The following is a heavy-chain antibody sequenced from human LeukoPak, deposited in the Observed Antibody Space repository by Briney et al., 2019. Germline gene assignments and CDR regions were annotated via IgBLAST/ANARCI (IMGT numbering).Heavy chain of an antibody. CDR2: IKQDGSEK. D-gene: IGHD5-24*01. Sequence: GKSLRLSCAASGFTFSSYWMSWVRQAPGKGLEWVANIKQDGSEKYYVDSVKGRFTISRDNAKNSLYLQTNSLRAEDTAVYYCAREGGGMATILFDYWGQGTLVTVSS. CDR3: AREGGGMATILFDY. J-gene: IGHJ4*02. CDR1: GFTFSSYW. V-gene: IGHV3-7*01.